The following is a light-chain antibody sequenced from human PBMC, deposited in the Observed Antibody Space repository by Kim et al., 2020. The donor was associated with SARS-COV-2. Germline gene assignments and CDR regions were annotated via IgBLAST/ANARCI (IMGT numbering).Light chain of an antibody. J-gene: IGLJ1*01. Sequence: SVSQGQTASITWYGDKVGDKHVSLYQQKPGQSPVLVIYQDSKRPSGIPARCSGSNSGNTATLTIGGTQTMDEADYYCQAWDRNKCVFGTGTKVTVL. V-gene: IGLV3-1*01. CDR1: KVGDKH. CDR3: QAWDRNKCV. CDR2: QDS.